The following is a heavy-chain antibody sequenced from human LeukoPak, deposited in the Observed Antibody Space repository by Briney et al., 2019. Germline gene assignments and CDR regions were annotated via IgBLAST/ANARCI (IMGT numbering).Heavy chain of an antibody. CDR2: IYYIGAT. D-gene: IGHD5-18*01. J-gene: IGHJ4*02. Sequence: PSETLSLTCTVSGGSISTYYWSWIRLPPGKGLEWIGYIYYIGATYYNPSLKSRVTISLDTSKNHFSLKLSSVTAADAAVYYCARAGYSYGTGYYFDYWGQGALVTVSS. CDR1: GGSISTYY. V-gene: IGHV4-59*01. CDR3: ARAGYSYGTGYYFDY.